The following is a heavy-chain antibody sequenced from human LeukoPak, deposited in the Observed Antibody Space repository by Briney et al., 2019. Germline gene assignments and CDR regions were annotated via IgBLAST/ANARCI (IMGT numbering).Heavy chain of an antibody. D-gene: IGHD2-2*01. Sequence: SETLSLTCTVSGGSISSSSYYWSWIRQPPGKGLEWIGYIYYSGSTNYNPSLKSRVTIPVDTSKNQFSLKLSSVTAADTAVYYCARFLLSAYYFDYWGQGTLVTVSS. V-gene: IGHV4-61*01. J-gene: IGHJ4*02. CDR3: ARFLLSAYYFDY. CDR2: IYYSGST. CDR1: GGSISSSSYY.